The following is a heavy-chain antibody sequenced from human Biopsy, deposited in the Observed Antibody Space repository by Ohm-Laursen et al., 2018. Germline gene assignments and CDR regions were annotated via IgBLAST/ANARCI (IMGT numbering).Heavy chain of an antibody. CDR1: GFTFSSYG. CDR3: ARDRYYGSESYYSHYNMDV. V-gene: IGHV3-33*01. CDR2: IWYDGSNK. D-gene: IGHD3-10*01. Sequence: LSLTCAASGFTFSSYGIHWVRQAPGKGLEWVAVIWYDGSNKYSADSVKDRFSISRDNSKNTVYLQMNSLRAADTAVYYCARDRYYGSESYYSHYNMDVWGQGTTVSVSS. J-gene: IGHJ6*02.